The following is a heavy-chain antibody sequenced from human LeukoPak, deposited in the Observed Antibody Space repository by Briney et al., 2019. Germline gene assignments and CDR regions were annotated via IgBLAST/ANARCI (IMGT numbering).Heavy chain of an antibody. CDR1: GFTFSSYA. CDR2: ISGSGGST. D-gene: IGHD3-3*01. J-gene: IGHJ2*01. V-gene: IGHV3-23*01. CDR3: AKRDFGVVIRNWYFDL. Sequence: GGSLRLSCAASGFTFSSYAMSWVRQAPGKGLEWVSAISGSGGSTYYADSVKGRFTISRDNSKNTLYLQMNSLRAEDTAVYYCAKRDFGVVIRNWYFDLWGRGTLVTVSS.